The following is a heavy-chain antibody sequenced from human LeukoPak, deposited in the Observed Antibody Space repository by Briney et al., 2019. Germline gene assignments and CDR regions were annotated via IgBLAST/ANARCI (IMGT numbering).Heavy chain of an antibody. Sequence: PGGSLRLSCAASGFIFSTYWMNWVRQAPGKGLEWVANIKEDGSAKYYVASVKGRFTISRDNAKNSLYLQMNSLRAEDTAVYYCVMHMDVWGQGTTVTVSS. V-gene: IGHV3-7*05. J-gene: IGHJ6*02. CDR3: VMHMDV. CDR1: GFIFSTYW. CDR2: IKEDGSAK.